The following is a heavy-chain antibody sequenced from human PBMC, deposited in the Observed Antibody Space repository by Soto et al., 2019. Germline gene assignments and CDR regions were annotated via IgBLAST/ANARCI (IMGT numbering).Heavy chain of an antibody. V-gene: IGHV4-61*01. CDR2: IYYRGST. CDR1: GDSVSIGSYY. D-gene: IGHD3-10*01. Sequence: NPTEPLSLTFTVSGDSVSIGSYYWSWIRQPPGKGLQWIGYIYYRGSTNDHPSLQSRVTISVDSSKNQFSLKLSSVTAADTAVYYRARQNTGGGMGVWGQANNLTVSS. J-gene: IGHJ6*02. CDR3: ARQNTGGGMGV.